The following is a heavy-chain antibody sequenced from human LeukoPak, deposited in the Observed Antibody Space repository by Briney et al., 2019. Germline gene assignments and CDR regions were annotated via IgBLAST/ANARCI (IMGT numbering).Heavy chain of an antibody. CDR2: IYNDDNT. V-gene: IGHV3-66*01. CDR1: GVTVSSSY. CDR3: ARSRGLFLDY. J-gene: IGHJ4*02. D-gene: IGHD2/OR15-2a*01. Sequence: GGSLRLSCAASGVTVSSSYMSWVRQAPGKGLEWVSIIYNDDNTNYADSVKGKFTISRDNSKNTLYLQMNSLRAEDTAVYYCARSRGLFLDYWGQGTLVTVSS.